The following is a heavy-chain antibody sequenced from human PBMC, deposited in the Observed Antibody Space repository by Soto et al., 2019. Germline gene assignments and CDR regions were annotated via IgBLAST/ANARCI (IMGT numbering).Heavy chain of an antibody. D-gene: IGHD6-13*01. CDR3: ARDSSSSWYPDY. CDR2: INPNSGGT. V-gene: IGHV1-2*04. J-gene: IGHJ4*02. Sequence: ASVKVYCKASGYTFTGYYMHLVRQAPGQGLEWMGWINPNSGGTNYAQKFQGWVTMTRDTSISTAYMELSRLRSDDTAVYYCARDSSSSWYPDYWGQGTLVTVSS. CDR1: GYTFTGYY.